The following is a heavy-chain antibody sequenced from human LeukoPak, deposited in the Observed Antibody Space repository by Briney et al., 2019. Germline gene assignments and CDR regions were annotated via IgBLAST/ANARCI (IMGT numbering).Heavy chain of an antibody. J-gene: IGHJ4*02. D-gene: IGHD4-17*01. CDR3: AKARGDYLRRSFDY. CDR1: GFTFSAYA. CDR2: ISGSGGST. Sequence: GGSLRLSCAASGFTFSAYAMSWVRQAPGKGLEWVSAISGSGGSTYYADSVKGRFSISRDNSKNTLYLQINTLRAEDTALYYCAKARGDYLRRSFDYWGQGALVTVSP. V-gene: IGHV3-23*01.